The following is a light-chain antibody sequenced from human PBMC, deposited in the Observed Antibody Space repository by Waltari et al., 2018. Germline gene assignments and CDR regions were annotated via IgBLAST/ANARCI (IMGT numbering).Light chain of an antibody. CDR2: DVT. CDR3: SSYRKSSTAGGV. CDR1: SSDVGGYNY. Sequence: QSALTQPASVSGSPGQSITISCTGTSSDVGGYNYVSWYQQHPGKAPKLMIYDVTNRASGVASSFTGSKSGNTASLTISGLQTDDEADYYCSSYRKSSTAGGVFGTGTKVTVL. V-gene: IGLV2-14*03. J-gene: IGLJ1*01.